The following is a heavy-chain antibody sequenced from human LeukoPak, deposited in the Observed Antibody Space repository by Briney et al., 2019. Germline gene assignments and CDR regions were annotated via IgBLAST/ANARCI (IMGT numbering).Heavy chain of an antibody. CDR3: ATAKEYTNYGEYFDY. D-gene: IGHD4-11*01. CDR2: IKKDGSEK. J-gene: IGHJ4*02. V-gene: IGHV3-7*01. Sequence: PGGSLRLSCSPSGFTFSRYWMSWVRQAPGKGLEWVANIKKDGSEKYYVDSVKGRFTISRDNADNSLYLKMNSLRAEDTAVYYCATAKEYTNYGEYFDYWGQGTLVTVSS. CDR1: GFTFSRYW.